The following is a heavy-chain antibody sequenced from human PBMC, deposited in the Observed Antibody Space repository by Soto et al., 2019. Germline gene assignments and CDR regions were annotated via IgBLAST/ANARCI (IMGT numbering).Heavy chain of an antibody. D-gene: IGHD6-13*01. CDR3: ARVRSSSWGLDAFDI. CDR1: GFTFSDHY. V-gene: IGHV3-72*01. CDR2: TRNKAMSNTT. J-gene: IGHJ3*02. Sequence: EVQLVESGGGLVQPGGSLRLSCAASGFTFSDHYMDWVRQSRGKGLEWVGRTRNKAMSNTTEYAASVKGRFTISRDDSKNSLYLQMNGLKTEDTALYYCARVRSSSWGLDAFDIWGQGTMVTVSS.